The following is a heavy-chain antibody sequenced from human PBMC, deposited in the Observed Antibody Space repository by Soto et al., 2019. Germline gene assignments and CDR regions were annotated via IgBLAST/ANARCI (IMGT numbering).Heavy chain of an antibody. D-gene: IGHD3-10*01. Sequence: GASVKVSCKASGYTFTSYYMHWVRQAPGQGLEWMGIINPSGGSTSYAQKFQGRVTMTRDTSTSTVYMELSSLRSEDTAVYYCARGWRGYYGISARTVPGARDAFDIWGQGTMVTVSS. V-gene: IGHV1-46*01. J-gene: IGHJ3*02. CDR2: INPSGGST. CDR3: ARGWRGYYGISARTVPGARDAFDI. CDR1: GYTFTSYY.